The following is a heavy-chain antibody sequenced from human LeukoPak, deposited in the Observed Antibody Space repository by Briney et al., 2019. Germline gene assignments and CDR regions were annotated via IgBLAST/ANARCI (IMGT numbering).Heavy chain of an antibody. Sequence: GGSLRLSCAASGFTFSSYSMNWVRQAPGKGLEWVSSISSSSSYTNYADSVKGRFTISRDNANNSLYLQMNSLRAEDTAVYFCARGQEVTAIPAAYWGQGTLVTVSS. D-gene: IGHD2-21*02. CDR3: ARGQEVTAIPAAY. J-gene: IGHJ4*02. CDR2: ISSSSSYT. CDR1: GFTFSSYS. V-gene: IGHV3-21*04.